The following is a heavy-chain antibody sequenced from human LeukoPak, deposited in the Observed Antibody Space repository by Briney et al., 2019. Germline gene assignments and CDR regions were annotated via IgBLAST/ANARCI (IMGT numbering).Heavy chain of an antibody. Sequence: PSETLSLTCTVSGGSISSGGYYWSWIRQHPGKGLEWIGYIYYSGSTYYNPSLKSRVTISVDTSKNQSSLKLSSVTAADTAVYYCARAVIALRWDAFDIWGQGTMVTVSS. CDR2: IYYSGST. V-gene: IGHV4-31*03. CDR1: GGSISSGGYY. J-gene: IGHJ3*02. D-gene: IGHD4-23*01. CDR3: ARAVIALRWDAFDI.